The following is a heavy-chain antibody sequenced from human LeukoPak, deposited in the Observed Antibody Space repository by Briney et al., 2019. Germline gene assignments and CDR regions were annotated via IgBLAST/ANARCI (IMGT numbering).Heavy chain of an antibody. CDR2: INHRGGT. CDR3: ARGGGSSGYYLDN. J-gene: IGHJ4*02. CDR1: GGSFSGYY. V-gene: IGHV4-34*01. D-gene: IGHD3-22*01. Sequence: SETLSLTCAVYGGSFSGYYWSWIRQSPGKGLEWIGEINHRGGTNYNSSLRSRVTFSVDTSKNQVSLRLSSVTAADTAVYYCARGGGSSGYYLDNWGQGIPVTVSS.